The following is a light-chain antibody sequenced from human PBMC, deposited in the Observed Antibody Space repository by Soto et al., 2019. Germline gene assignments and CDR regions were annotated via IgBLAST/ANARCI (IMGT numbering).Light chain of an antibody. J-gene: IGKJ1*01. V-gene: IGKV1-39*01. CDR3: QQSYSTLST. CDR2: AAS. Sequence: DIQMTQSPSSLSASVGDRVTITCRASQSNSSYLNWYQQKPGKAPKLLIYAASSLQSGVPSRFSGSGSGTDFTLTISSLQPEDFATYYCQQSYSTLSTFGQGTKVEIK. CDR1: QSNSSY.